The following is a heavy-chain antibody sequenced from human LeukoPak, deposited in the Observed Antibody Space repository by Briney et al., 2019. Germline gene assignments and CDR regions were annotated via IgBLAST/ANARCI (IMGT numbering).Heavy chain of an antibody. CDR3: ARELQEDGDYYFDY. J-gene: IGHJ4*02. D-gene: IGHD4-17*01. V-gene: IGHV4-4*07. CDR1: GGSISSCY. Sequence: SETLSLTCTVSGGSISSCYWSWIRQPAGKGLEWIGRIYTSGSTNYNPSLKSRVTMSVDTSKNQFSLKLSSVTAADTAVYYCARELQEDGDYYFDYWGQGTLVTVSS. CDR2: IYTSGST.